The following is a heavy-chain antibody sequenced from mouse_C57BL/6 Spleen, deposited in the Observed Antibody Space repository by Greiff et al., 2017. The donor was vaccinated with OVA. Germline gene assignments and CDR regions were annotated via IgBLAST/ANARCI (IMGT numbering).Heavy chain of an antibody. V-gene: IGHV3-1*01. Sequence: EVKLLESGPGMVKPSQSLSLTCTVTGYSITSGYDWHWIRHFPGNKLEWMGYISYSGSTNYNPSLKSRISITHDTSKNHFFLKLNSVTTEDTATYYCARGDGFDAMDYWGQGTSVTVSS. J-gene: IGHJ4*01. CDR1: GYSITSGYD. CDR3: ARGDGFDAMDY. CDR2: ISYSGST. D-gene: IGHD2-3*01.